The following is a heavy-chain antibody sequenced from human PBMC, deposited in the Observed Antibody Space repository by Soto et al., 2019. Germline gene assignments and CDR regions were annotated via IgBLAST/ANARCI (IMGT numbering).Heavy chain of an antibody. CDR3: AREGPDWVLDI. V-gene: IGHV3-13*01. Sequence: EVQLVESGGGLVQPGGSLRLSCAASGLTFSTYDMHWVRQPIGKGLEWVAALGTGDDTYYPDSVRDRFTVSRDDVKNSLYLQMDSLTAGDTAVYYCAREGPDWVLDIWGRGTLVIVSS. CDR2: LGTGDDT. CDR1: GLTFSTYD. J-gene: IGHJ2*01.